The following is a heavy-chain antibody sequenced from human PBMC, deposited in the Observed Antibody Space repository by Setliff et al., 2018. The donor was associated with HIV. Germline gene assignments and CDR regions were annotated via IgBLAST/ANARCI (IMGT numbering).Heavy chain of an antibody. CDR2: IIPILGIS. CDR1: GGTFSNYG. CDR3: ARGGAITMIVVVLLGAFDI. Sequence: SVKVSCKATGGTFSNYGIAWVRQAPGQGLEWMGGIIPILGISNYAQKFQGRVTITADKFTSTAYMELSSLRAEDTAVYYCARGGAITMIVVVLLGAFDIWGQGTMVTVSS. V-gene: IGHV1-69*10. J-gene: IGHJ3*02. D-gene: IGHD3-22*01.